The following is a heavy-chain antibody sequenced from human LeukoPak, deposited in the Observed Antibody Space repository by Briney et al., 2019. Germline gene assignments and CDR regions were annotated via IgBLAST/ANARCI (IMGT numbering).Heavy chain of an antibody. CDR3: ARSLATSYYYMDV. Sequence: GGSLRLSCAASGFTFSNYAMHWVRQAPGKGLEWVAVISYDGSNKYYADSVKGRFTISGDNSKNTLYLQMNSLRAEDTAVYYCARSLATSYYYMDVWGKGTTVTVSS. V-gene: IGHV3-30*04. CDR2: ISYDGSNK. J-gene: IGHJ6*03. CDR1: GFTFSNYA. D-gene: IGHD5-12*01.